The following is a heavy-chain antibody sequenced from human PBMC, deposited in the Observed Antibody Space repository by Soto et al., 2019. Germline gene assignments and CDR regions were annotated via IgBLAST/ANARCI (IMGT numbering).Heavy chain of an antibody. CDR2: MNPNSGNT. V-gene: IGHV1-8*01. D-gene: IGHD5-12*01. Sequence: QVQLVQSGAEVKKPGASVKVSCKASGYTFTSYDINWVRQATGQGLEWMGWMNPNSGNTGYAEKFQGRVTMTRNTSISTAYMELSSLRSEETAVYYCARDSEVRYEWFDPWGQGTLVTVSS. J-gene: IGHJ5*02. CDR3: ARDSEVRYEWFDP. CDR1: GYTFTSYD.